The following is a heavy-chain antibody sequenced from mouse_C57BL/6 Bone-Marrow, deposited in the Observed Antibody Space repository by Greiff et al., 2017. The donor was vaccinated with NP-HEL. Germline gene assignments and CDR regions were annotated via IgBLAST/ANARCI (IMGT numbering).Heavy chain of an antibody. D-gene: IGHD1-1*01. CDR3: ARRGDYYGSSDGAWFAY. V-gene: IGHV1-81*01. J-gene: IGHJ3*01. CDR1: GYTFTSYG. CDR2: IYPRSGNT. Sequence: QVQLQQSGAELARPGASVKLSCKASGYTFTSYGISWVKQRTGQGLEWIGEIYPRSGNTYYNEKFKGKATLTADKSSSTAYMELRSLTSEYSAVYFCARRGDYYGSSDGAWFAYWGQGTLVTVSA.